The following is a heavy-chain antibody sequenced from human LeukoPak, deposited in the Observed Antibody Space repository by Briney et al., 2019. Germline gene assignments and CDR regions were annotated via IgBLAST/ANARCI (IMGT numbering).Heavy chain of an antibody. J-gene: IGHJ4*02. CDR1: GFTFSSYG. CDR3: AKALTGFWSGYYAY. Sequence: PGGSLRLSCAASGFTFSSYGMYWVRQAPGKGLEWVAVISYDGSNKYYADSVKGRFTISRDNSKNTLYLQMNSLRAEDTAVYYCAKALTGFWSGYYAYWGQGTLVTVSS. V-gene: IGHV3-30*18. CDR2: ISYDGSNK. D-gene: IGHD3-3*01.